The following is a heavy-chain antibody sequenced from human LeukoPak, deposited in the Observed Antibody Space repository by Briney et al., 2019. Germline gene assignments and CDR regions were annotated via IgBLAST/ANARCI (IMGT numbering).Heavy chain of an antibody. Sequence: PSETLSLTCTVSGGSISSYYWSWIRQPPGKGLEWIGYIYYSGSTNYNPSLKSRVTISVDTSKNQFSLKLSSVTAADTAVYYCARRGHECSSTSCLYYFDYWGQGTLVTVSS. CDR1: GGSISSYY. J-gene: IGHJ4*02. CDR3: ARRGHECSSTSCLYYFDY. CDR2: IYYSGST. V-gene: IGHV4-59*08. D-gene: IGHD2-2*01.